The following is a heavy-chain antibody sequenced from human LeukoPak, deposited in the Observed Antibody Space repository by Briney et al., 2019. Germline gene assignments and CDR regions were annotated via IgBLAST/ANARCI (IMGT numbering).Heavy chain of an antibody. CDR1: GFTFGDYA. D-gene: IGHD4-17*01. V-gene: IGHV3-49*04. CDR2: IRSKAYGGTT. J-gene: IGHJ4*02. CDR3: TRDPYGDYRFDY. Sequence: GGSLRLSCTASGFTFGDYAMSWVRQAPGKGLEWVGFIRSKAYGGTTEYAASVKGRFTISRDDSKGIAYLQMNSLKTEDTAVYYCTRDPYGDYRFDYWGQGTLVTVSS.